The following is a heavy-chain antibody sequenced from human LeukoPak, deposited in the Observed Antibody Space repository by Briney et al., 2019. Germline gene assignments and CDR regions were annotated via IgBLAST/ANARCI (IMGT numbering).Heavy chain of an antibody. D-gene: IGHD6-19*01. V-gene: IGHV3-21*06. CDR3: ARDREQWLVRRFDY. J-gene: IGHJ4*02. Sequence: PGGSLRVSCAASGFSFSDYNMNWVRQAPGKGLEWVSSISSGSTHIYYADSVKGRFTISRDNAKNSLYLQMNSLRAEDTAVYYCARDREQWLVRRFDYWGQGTLVTVSP. CDR2: ISSGSTHI. CDR1: GFSFSDYN.